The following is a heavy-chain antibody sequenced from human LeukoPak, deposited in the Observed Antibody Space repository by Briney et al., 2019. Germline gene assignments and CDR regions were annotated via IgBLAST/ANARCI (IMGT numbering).Heavy chain of an antibody. CDR3: ARVLGCTNGVCHDAFDI. V-gene: IGHV3-48*04. Sequence: GGSLRLSCAASGFTFNNYWMNWVRQALGKGLEWVSYISSSGSTIYYADSVKGRFTISRDNAKDSLYLQMNSLRAEDTAVYFCARVLGCTNGVCHDAFDIWGQGTVVTVSS. CDR1: GFTFNNYW. D-gene: IGHD2-8*01. J-gene: IGHJ3*02. CDR2: ISSSGSTI.